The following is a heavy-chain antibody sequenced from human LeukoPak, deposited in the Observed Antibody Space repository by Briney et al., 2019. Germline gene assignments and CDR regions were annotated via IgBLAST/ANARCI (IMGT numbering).Heavy chain of an antibody. CDR1: GFTFSNYY. J-gene: IGHJ4*02. V-gene: IGHV3-30*18. CDR2: ISDDGERK. Sequence: GGSLRLSCVASGFTFSNYYMRWVRQAPGKGLEWVAIISDDGERKFYADSVRGRITISRDKSKNTLFLQMSSLRADDTAVYFCAKDLSGHWCIDYWGQGTLVTVSS. CDR3: AKDLSGHWCIDY. D-gene: IGHD4/OR15-4a*01.